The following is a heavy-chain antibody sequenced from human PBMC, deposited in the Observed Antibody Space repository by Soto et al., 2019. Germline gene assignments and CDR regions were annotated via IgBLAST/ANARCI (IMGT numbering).Heavy chain of an antibody. V-gene: IGHV1-69*01. J-gene: IGHJ4*02. CDR2: IIPIFGTA. Sequence: KGSLKGSWGPFSSHAINWGRQAPGQGLEWMGGIIPIFGTANYAQKFQGRVTITADESTSTAYMELSSLRSEDTAVYYCARGGIAAAAPDYWGQGTLVTVSS. D-gene: IGHD6-13*01. CDR1: WGPFSSHA. CDR3: ARGGIAAAAPDY.